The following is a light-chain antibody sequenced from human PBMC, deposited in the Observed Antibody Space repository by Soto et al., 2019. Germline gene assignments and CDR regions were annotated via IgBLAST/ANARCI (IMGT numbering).Light chain of an antibody. J-gene: IGKJ4*01. CDR1: QGIRNY. Sequence: DIQVTQSPSSLSASVGDRVTITCRASQGIRNYLNWYQQKVGKAPKLLIDFASNLQSGVPSRFSGSGSGTDFTLTITSLQPADFATYYCQQTYNTPLTFGGGTKVDIK. V-gene: IGKV1-39*01. CDR2: FAS. CDR3: QQTYNTPLT.